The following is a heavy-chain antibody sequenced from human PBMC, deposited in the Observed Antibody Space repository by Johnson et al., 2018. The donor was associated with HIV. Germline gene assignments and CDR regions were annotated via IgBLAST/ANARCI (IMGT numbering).Heavy chain of an antibody. CDR2: ISYDGSDK. Sequence: VQLVESGGGVVQPGRSLRLSCAASGFTFSSYAMHWVRQAPGKGLEWVAVISYDGSDKYYADSVKGRFTIPRANSKNTLYLQMNSLRPEDTAVYYCARDSSNSFRFEMYAFDIWGQGTMVTVSS. CDR1: GFTFSSYA. V-gene: IGHV3-30*04. D-gene: IGHD6-6*01. CDR3: ARDSSNSFRFEMYAFDI. J-gene: IGHJ3*02.